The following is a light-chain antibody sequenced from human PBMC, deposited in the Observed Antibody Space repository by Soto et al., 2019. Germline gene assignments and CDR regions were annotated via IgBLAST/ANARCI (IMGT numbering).Light chain of an antibody. Sequence: EFVLTQSPPTLSLSPGDRATLSCRASQSISTFLTWYQQKPGQAPRLLIFGASTRATGFPARFSGSGSGTEFTLTISSLQSEDFAVYYCQQYNGWPITFGQGTRLEIK. CDR3: QQYNGWPIT. CDR1: QSISTF. J-gene: IGKJ5*01. V-gene: IGKV3-15*01. CDR2: GAS.